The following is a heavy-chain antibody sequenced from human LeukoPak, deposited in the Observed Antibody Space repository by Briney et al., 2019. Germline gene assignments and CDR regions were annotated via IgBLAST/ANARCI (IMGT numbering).Heavy chain of an antibody. J-gene: IGHJ4*02. Sequence: QPGGSLRLSCAASGFTFNSYAMSWVRQAPGKGLEWVSAISGSGGSTYYADSMRGRFTISRDNSKNTLYLQMNSLRAEDTAVYYCAKTPGYTTVTSHDYWGQGTLVTVSP. V-gene: IGHV3-23*01. CDR3: AKTPGYTTVTSHDY. CDR2: ISGSGGST. D-gene: IGHD4-17*01. CDR1: GFTFNSYA.